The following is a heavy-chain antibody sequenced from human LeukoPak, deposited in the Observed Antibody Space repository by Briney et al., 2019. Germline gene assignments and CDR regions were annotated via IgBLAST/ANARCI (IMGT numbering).Heavy chain of an antibody. CDR2: IWYDGDKK. Sequence: GGSLRLSCAASGFTFSNYGIHWVRQAPGKGLEWVAVIWYDGDKKYYADSVKGRFTISRDNSKNTLYLQMNSLGAEDTAVYYCARDSVTITPARADERSLDYWSQGTLVTVSP. CDR1: GFTFSNYG. D-gene: IGHD3-10*01. V-gene: IGHV3-33*01. J-gene: IGHJ4*02. CDR3: ARDSVTITPARADERSLDY.